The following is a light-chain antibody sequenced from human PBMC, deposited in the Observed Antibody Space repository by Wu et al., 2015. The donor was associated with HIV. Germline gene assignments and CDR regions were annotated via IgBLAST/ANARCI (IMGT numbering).Light chain of an antibody. Sequence: IVMTQSPATLSVSPGERATLSCRASQSFSSNLAWYQQKLGQAPRLLIYGASTRATGIPARFSGSGSETDFTLTISGLAPEDFAVYYCHHYGVSLQFSFGPWDQSGYQT. CDR1: QSFSSN. CDR3: HHYGVSLQFS. CDR2: GAS. J-gene: IGKJ3*01. V-gene: IGKV3-15*01.